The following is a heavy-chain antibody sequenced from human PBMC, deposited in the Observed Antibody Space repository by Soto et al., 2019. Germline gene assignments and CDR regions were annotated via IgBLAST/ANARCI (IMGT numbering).Heavy chain of an antibody. J-gene: IGHJ4*02. D-gene: IGHD2-2*01. CDR1: GFTFSTYA. CDR3: PKGGEGYCSRTSCLYFSDY. V-gene: IGHV3-23*01. CDR2: ISGSGDST. Sequence: EVQLLDSGGSLVQPGGSLRLSCAASGFTFSTYAMSWVRQAPGKGLEWVSTISGSGDSTYYSDSVRGRFTISRDNSRNTLYLQMNSLRVEDTAVYYCPKGGEGYCSRTSCLYFSDYWGQGTLVTVSS.